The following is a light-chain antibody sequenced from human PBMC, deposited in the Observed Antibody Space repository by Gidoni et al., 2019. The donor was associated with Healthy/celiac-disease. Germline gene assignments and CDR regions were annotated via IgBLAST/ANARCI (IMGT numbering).Light chain of an antibody. CDR3: QQSYSTSWT. CDR1: QSISSY. V-gene: IGKV1-39*01. Sequence: DIKMPQSPSSLSASVGDRVTITCRASQSISSYLNWYPQKPGKAPKLLIYAASSLQSGVPSRFSGSGSGTDFTLTISSLQPEDFATYYCQQSYSTSWTFGQXTKVEIK. CDR2: AAS. J-gene: IGKJ1*01.